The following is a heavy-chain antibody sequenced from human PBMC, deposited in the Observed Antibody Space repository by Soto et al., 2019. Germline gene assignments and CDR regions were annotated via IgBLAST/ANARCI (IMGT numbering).Heavy chain of an antibody. V-gene: IGHV1-3*05. CDR3: ARSIVVVTALDY. Sequence: QVQLVQSGAEEKKPGASVKVSCKASGYPFTSYAMHWVRQAPGKRLGWMGGINAGNGKTKYSQKFQGRVTITRETSASTAYMELSSLRSEDTAVYYCARSIVVVTALDYWGQGTLVTVSS. CDR1: GYPFTSYA. D-gene: IGHD2-21*02. J-gene: IGHJ4*02. CDR2: INAGNGKT.